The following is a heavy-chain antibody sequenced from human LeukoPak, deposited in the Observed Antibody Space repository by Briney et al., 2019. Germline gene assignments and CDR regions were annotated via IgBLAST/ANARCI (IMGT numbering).Heavy chain of an antibody. CDR2: MNPNSGNT. CDR3: ARVTHYYFDY. CDR1: GYTFTSYD. V-gene: IGHV1-8*01. J-gene: IGHJ4*02. Sequence: ASVKVSCTSSGYTFTSYDINRVRQATGQGIEWMGWMNPNSGNTGYAQKFQGRVTMTRNTSISTAYMELSSLRSEDTAVYYCARVTHYYFDYWGQETRVTVSS.